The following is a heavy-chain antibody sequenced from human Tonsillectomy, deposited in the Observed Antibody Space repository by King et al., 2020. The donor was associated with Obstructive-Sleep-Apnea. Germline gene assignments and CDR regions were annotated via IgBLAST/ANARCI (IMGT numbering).Heavy chain of an antibody. CDR2: IYYRGNI. CDR3: AGGPNYGSGSCFDY. V-gene: IGHV4-39*07. CDR1: CGSISSSSYY. Sequence: QLQESGPGLVKPSETLSLTCTVSCGSISSSSYYWGWIRQPPGKGLEGLGSIYYRGNIYYNPSLKSQVTIWLDTAKNQFSLKVSSVTAADPAVYYCAGGPNYGSGSCFDYWGQGTLVTVSS. D-gene: IGHD3-10*01. J-gene: IGHJ4*02.